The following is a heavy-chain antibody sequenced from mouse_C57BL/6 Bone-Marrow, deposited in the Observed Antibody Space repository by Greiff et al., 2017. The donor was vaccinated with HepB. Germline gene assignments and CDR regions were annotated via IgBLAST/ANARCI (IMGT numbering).Heavy chain of an antibody. CDR1: GYTFTNNW. V-gene: IGHV1-55*01. J-gene: IGHJ1*03. CDR2: VFPGSGGS. Sequence: QVQLQQPGAELVKPGASVKMSCRASGYTFTNNWITWVRQRPGQGLEWIGDVFPGSGGSNNNEKFKRRATLTVDKPSSTAYMQLSSLTSEDSAVYYCAGSSYWYFDVWGTGTTVTVSS. CDR3: AGSSYWYFDV. D-gene: IGHD1-1*01.